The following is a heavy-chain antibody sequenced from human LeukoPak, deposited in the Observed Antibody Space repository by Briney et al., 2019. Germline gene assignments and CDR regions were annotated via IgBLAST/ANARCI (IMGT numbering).Heavy chain of an antibody. J-gene: IGHJ1*01. Sequence: TSETLSLTCSVSGDSVSRSDSYWDWIRQPPGKGLEWIGTIYYSGRTYYNPSLKSRVTLSVDPSNNQFSLNLRSVTAADTALYYCARRRYYDGSGYLEWGQGTLLSVSS. CDR2: IYYSGRT. D-gene: IGHD3-22*01. CDR3: ARRRYYDGSGYLE. CDR1: GDSVSRSDSY. V-gene: IGHV4-39*01.